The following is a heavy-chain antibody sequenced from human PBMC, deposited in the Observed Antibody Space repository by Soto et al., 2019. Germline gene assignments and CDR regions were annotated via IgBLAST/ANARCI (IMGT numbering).Heavy chain of an antibody. CDR1: GTFFTVYY. V-gene: IGHV4-59*01. D-gene: IGHD1-26*01. J-gene: IGHJ4*02. CDR3: AVEGGGYRCDY. CDR2: IFHSGHT. Sequence: QVQLQESGPGLVKPSETLSLTCTVSGTFFTVYYWSWIRQPPGKGLEWIGYIFHSGHTKYNPSLKSRVTLSVDTSKNQFSLKLDSVTAADTAVYYCAVEGGGYRCDYWGQGILVTASS.